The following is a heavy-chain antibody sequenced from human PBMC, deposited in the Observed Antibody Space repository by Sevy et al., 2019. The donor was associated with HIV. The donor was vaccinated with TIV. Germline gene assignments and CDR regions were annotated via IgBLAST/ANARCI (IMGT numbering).Heavy chain of an antibody. J-gene: IGHJ5*02. D-gene: IGHD3-3*01. CDR2: ISSSSSYI. CDR3: AREGPGWSGYYPRRNRAIPTNNWFDP. V-gene: IGHV3-21*01. Sequence: GGSLRLSCAASGFTFSSYSMNWVRQAPGKGLEWVSSISSSSSYIYYADSVKGRFTISRDNAKNSLYLQMNSLRAEDTAVYYCAREGPGWSGYYPRRNRAIPTNNWFDPWGQGTLVTVSS. CDR1: GFTFSSYS.